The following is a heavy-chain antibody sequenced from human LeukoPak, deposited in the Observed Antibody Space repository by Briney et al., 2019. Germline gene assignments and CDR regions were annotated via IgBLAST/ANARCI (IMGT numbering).Heavy chain of an antibody. Sequence: GGSLRLSCAASGFTFSSYDMNWVRQAPGKGLEWVSYISSSGSIYNADSVKGRFTISRENAKNSLYLQMNSLRAEDTAVYYCARAFDYWGQGTLVTVSS. CDR2: ISSSGSI. J-gene: IGHJ4*02. CDR3: ARAFDY. V-gene: IGHV3-48*01. CDR1: GFTFSSYD.